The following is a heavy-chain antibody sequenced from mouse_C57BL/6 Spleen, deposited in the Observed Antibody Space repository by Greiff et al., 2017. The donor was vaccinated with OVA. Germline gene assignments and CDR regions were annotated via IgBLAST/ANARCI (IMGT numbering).Heavy chain of an antibody. V-gene: IGHV1-39*01. CDR2: INPTYGTT. CDR1: GYSFTDYN. CDR3: ARPGDGKGYFDY. J-gene: IGHJ2*01. Sequence: EVQLQPSGPELVKPGASVKISCKASGYSFTDYNMNWVKQSNGKSLEWIGVINPTYGTTSSNQNFKGKATLTVDQSSSTAYMQLNSLTSEDSAVYDCARPGDGKGYFDYWGQGTTLTVSS. D-gene: IGHD1-1*01.